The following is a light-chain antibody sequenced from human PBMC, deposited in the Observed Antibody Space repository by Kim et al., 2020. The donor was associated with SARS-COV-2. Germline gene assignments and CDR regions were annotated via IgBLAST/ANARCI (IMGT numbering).Light chain of an antibody. Sequence: SVRDRATITCRVSQGISNYLAWYQQKPGKVPYLPIYTASTLQSGVPSRFSGSGAGTDFTLTISSLQPEDVATYYCQRYSSGPPTFGGGTKVDIK. CDR1: QGISNY. CDR2: TAS. J-gene: IGKJ4*01. CDR3: QRYSSGPPT. V-gene: IGKV1-27*01.